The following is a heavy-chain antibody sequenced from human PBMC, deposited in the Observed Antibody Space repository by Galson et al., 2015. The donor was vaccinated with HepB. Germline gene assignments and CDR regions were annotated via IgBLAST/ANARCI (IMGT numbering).Heavy chain of an antibody. CDR2: ISAYNGNT. J-gene: IGHJ5*02. D-gene: IGHD3-10*01. CDR3: ARDEGLLWFGELPGRSWFDP. Sequence: SVKVSCKASGSTFTSYGISWVRQAPGQGLEYMGWISAYNGNTNYVQNLQGRVTLTTDTSTSTAYMELRSLRSDDTAVYYCARDEGLLWFGELPGRSWFDPWGQGTLVTVSS. CDR1: GSTFTSYG. V-gene: IGHV1-18*04.